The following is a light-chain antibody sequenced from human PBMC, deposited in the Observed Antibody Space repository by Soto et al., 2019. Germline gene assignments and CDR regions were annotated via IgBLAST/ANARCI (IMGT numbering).Light chain of an antibody. J-gene: IGKJ2*01. CDR3: QQFGGSPLYT. CDR2: GSS. CDR1: QSVNSIY. Sequence: EIVLTQSPGTLSLSPGERATLSCRASQSVNSIYLAWYQQKPGQAPRPLIHGSSNRATGTSERFSGGGSGTDFTLTISRLEPEDSAVYYCQQFGGSPLYTFGQGTKLEIK. V-gene: IGKV3-20*01.